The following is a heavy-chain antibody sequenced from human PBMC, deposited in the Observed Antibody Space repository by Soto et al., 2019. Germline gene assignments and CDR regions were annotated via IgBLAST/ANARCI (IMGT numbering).Heavy chain of an antibody. CDR1: GYPVTAYY. CDR2: INPATGAA. V-gene: IGHV1-2*02. D-gene: IGHD3-3*01. Sequence: QLHLVQSGAVVKKPGASVTVSCSASGYPVTAYYMHWVRQAPGRGLEWMGGINPATGAAKYTQTFRGRVTMTRDPSTSTVFMELSGLTSEDTAVFYGARGGGVGVAGSAAFDMWGQGTLVTVSS. J-gene: IGHJ3*02. CDR3: ARGGGVGVAGSAAFDM.